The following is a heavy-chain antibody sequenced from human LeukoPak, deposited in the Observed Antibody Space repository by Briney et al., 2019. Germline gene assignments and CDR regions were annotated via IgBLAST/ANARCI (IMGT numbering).Heavy chain of an antibody. D-gene: IGHD1-26*01. V-gene: IGHV4-59*01. CDR1: GGSISSYY. J-gene: IGHJ4*02. CDR3: ARVDDPLLPFDY. Sequence: SETLSLTCTVSGGSISSYYWSWIRQPPGKGLEWIGYIYYSGSTNYNPSLKSRVTISVDTSKNQFSLKLSSVTAADTAVYCCARVDDPLLPFDYWGQGTLVTVSS. CDR2: IYYSGST.